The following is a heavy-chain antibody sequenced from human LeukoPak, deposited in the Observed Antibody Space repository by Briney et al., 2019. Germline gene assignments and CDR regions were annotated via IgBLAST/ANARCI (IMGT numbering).Heavy chain of an antibody. CDR2: ISYDGSNK. J-gene: IGHJ4*02. D-gene: IGHD4-17*01. V-gene: IGHV3-30*18. Sequence: PGGSLRLSCAASGFTFSSYGMHWVRQAPGKGLEWVAVISYDGSNKYYADSVKGRFTISRDNSKNTLYLQMNSLRAEDTAVYYCAKDLGYGDYIDYWGQGTLVTVSP. CDR3: AKDLGYGDYIDY. CDR1: GFTFSSYG.